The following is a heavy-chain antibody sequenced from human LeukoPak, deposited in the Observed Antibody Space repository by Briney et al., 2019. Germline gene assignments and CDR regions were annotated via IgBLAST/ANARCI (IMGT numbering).Heavy chain of an antibody. CDR2: ISYSGTT. CDR1: GGSISSNY. D-gene: IGHD4-17*01. Sequence: KPSETLSLTCTVSGGSISSNYWSWIRQPPGKGLEWIGYISYSGTTGYNPSLESRVTMSVGTSKNQFSLKLSSVTAADTAVYYCARSRGDYYFDYWGQGTLVTVSS. V-gene: IGHV4-59*12. J-gene: IGHJ4*02. CDR3: ARSRGDYYFDY.